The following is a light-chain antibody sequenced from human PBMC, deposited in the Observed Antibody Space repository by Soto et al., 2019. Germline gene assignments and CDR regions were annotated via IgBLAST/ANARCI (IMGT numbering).Light chain of an antibody. CDR2: KAS. CDR1: QSISVW. V-gene: IGKV1-5*03. Sequence: DIQMTQSPSILSASVGDRVTITCRASQSISVWLAWYQQKAGKAPNLLIYKASRLESGGPSRFSGSGSETEFTLTISGLQPGDYATHSCKQYYRYSPRLGRVTKVDIX. J-gene: IGKJ1*01. CDR3: KQYYRYSPR.